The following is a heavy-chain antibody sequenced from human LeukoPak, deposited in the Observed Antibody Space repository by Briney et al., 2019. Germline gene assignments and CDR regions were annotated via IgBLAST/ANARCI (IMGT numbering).Heavy chain of an antibody. V-gene: IGHV4-39*07. J-gene: IGHJ4*02. CDR3: AREKNVGLTSRGY. D-gene: IGHD1-26*01. CDR1: GGSISSNSYY. CDR2: IFFSGST. Sequence: SETLSLTCTVSGGSISSNSYYWGWIRQPPGRGLEWIGCIFFSGSTYYNPSLKSRVTISVDTSKNQFSLRLSSVTAADTAVYFCAREKNVGLTSRGYWGQGTLVTVSS.